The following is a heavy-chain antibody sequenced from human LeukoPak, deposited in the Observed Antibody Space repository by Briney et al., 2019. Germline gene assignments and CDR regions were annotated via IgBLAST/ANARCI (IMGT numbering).Heavy chain of an antibody. CDR3: AGLRGFYCSSTSCYYYYGMDV. V-gene: IGHV3-66*01. CDR2: IYSGGST. J-gene: IGHJ6*02. CDR1: GFTVSSNY. D-gene: IGHD2-2*01. Sequence: PGGSLRLSCAASGFTVSSNYMSWVRQAPGKGLEWVSVIYSGGSTYYADSVKGRFTISRDNSKNTLYLQMNSLRAEDTAVYYCAGLRGFYCSSTSCYYYYGMDVWGQGTTVTVSS.